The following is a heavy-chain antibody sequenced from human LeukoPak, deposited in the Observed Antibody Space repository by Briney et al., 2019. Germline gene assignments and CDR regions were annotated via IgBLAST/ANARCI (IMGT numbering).Heavy chain of an antibody. J-gene: IGHJ6*02. CDR3: ANHDYGDYGGMDV. CDR1: GFTFSSYG. Sequence: PGRSLRLSCAASGFTFSSYGMHWVRQAPGKGLEWVAVISYDGGNKYYADSVKGRFTISRDNSKNTLYLQMNSLRAEDTAVYYCANHDYGDYGGMDVWGQGTTVTVSS. CDR2: ISYDGGNK. V-gene: IGHV3-30*18. D-gene: IGHD4-17*01.